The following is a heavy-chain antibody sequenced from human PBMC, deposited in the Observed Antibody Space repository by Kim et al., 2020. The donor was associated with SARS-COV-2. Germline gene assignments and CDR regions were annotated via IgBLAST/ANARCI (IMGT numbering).Heavy chain of an antibody. Sequence: ASMKVSCKASGYTFTSYDINWVRQATGQGLEWMGWMNPNSGNTGYAQKFQGRVTMTRNTSISTAYMELSSLRSEDTAVYYCAVWLQTNYYYYGMDVWGQGTTVTISS. CDR2: MNPNSGNT. CDR1: GYTFTSYD. J-gene: IGHJ6*02. V-gene: IGHV1-8*01. CDR3: AVWLQTNYYYYGMDV. D-gene: IGHD3-16*01.